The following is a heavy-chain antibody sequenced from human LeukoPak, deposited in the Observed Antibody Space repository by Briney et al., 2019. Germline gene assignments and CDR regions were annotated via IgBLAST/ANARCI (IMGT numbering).Heavy chain of an antibody. CDR3: AKDVL. V-gene: IGHV3-23*01. Sequence: PGGSLRLSCAASGFTFSSHAMNWVRQAPGKGLEWVSAISGTGRSTYYADSVKGRFTIPRDNPKNTLYLQMNSLRAEDTAVYYCAKDVLWGQGTLATVSP. J-gene: IGHJ4*02. CDR1: GFTFSSHA. CDR2: ISGTGRST.